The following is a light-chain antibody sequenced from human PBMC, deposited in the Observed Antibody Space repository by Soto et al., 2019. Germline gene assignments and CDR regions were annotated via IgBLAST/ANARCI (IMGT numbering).Light chain of an antibody. CDR2: DSD. V-gene: IGLV1-51*01. CDR1: SANIGGNY. J-gene: IGLJ2*01. CDR3: GGWDGSLSVVL. Sequence: QSVLTQPPSVSAAPGQRVTISCSGSSANIGGNYVSCYQHIPGTAPKLVIYDSDKRPSESPDRCSGSKSGASATLVITGLQPGDEADDYCGGWDGSLSVVLFGGGTKLTVL.